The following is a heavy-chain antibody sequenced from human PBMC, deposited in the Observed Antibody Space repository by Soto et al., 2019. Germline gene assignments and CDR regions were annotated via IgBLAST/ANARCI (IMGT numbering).Heavy chain of an antibody. V-gene: IGHV3-23*01. J-gene: IGHJ4*02. D-gene: IGHD6-13*01. CDR1: GFTFSTYA. Sequence: EVQLLESGGGLVQPGGSLRLSCAASGFTFSTYAMSWVRQAPGRGLEWVSAISGSGISTYYADSVMGRFTISSDSPKHTLHLQMSSLRVGDTAVDPCAKEHHYRSSWSELDYWGQGTMVTVSS. CDR2: ISGSGIST. CDR3: AKEHHYRSSWSELDY.